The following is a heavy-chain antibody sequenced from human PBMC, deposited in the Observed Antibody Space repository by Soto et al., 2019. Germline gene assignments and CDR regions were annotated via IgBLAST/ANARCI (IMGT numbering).Heavy chain of an antibody. CDR2: IYYNGAT. CDR1: GGYISGYY. Sequence: PSETLSLTCTVSGGYISGYYWSWIRQPPGKGLEWIGFIYYNGATRYNPSLMSRVTISLDASKNQFSLKLSSVTAADTAVYYCARLNYGDFQLYYFDYWGQGTLVTVSS. D-gene: IGHD4-17*01. J-gene: IGHJ4*02. CDR3: ARLNYGDFQLYYFDY. V-gene: IGHV4-59*08.